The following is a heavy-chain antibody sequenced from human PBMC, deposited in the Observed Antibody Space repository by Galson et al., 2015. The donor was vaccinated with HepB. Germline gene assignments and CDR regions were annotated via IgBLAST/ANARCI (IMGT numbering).Heavy chain of an antibody. CDR2: ISSSSTI. D-gene: IGHD3-3*01. CDR3: ARISFLGSSDY. Sequence: SLRLSCAASGFTFSSYSMNWVRQAPGKGLEWVSYISSSSTIYYADSVKGRFTISRDNAKNSLYLQMNSLRDEDTAVYYCARISFLGSSDYWGQGTLVTVSS. CDR1: GFTFSSYS. J-gene: IGHJ4*02. V-gene: IGHV3-48*02.